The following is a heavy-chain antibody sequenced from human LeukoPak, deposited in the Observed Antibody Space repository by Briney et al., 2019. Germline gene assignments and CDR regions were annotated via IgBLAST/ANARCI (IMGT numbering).Heavy chain of an antibody. CDR2: IYPGDSDT. CDR1: GYSFTSYW. CDR3: ARHAAQLERRNWFDP. V-gene: IGHV5-51*01. D-gene: IGHD1-1*01. J-gene: IGHJ5*02. Sequence: GESLKISCKGSGYSFTSYWIGWVRQMPGKGLEWMGIIYPGDSDTRYSPSFQGQVTISADKSISTAYLQWSSLKASDTAMYYCARHAAQLERRNWFDPWGQGTLVTVSS.